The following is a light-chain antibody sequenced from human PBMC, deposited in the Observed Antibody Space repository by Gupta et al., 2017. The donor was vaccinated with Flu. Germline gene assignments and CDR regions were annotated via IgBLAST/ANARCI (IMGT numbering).Light chain of an antibody. J-gene: IGKJ1*01. CDR1: QSVGNF. Sequence: ATLSLSPGERATLSCRASQSVGNFLLWYQQKPGQAPRLLFSDASHRATGIPARFSASGSGTEFSLTISSLEPEDFAVYYCQQRANWPPWTFGQGTKVEVK. V-gene: IGKV3-11*01. CDR3: QQRANWPPWT. CDR2: DAS.